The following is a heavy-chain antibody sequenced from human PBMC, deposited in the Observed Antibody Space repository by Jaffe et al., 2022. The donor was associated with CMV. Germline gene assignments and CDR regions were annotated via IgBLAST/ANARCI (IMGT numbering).Heavy chain of an antibody. CDR2: IYYSGST. V-gene: IGHV4-39*01. Sequence: QLQLQESGPGLVKPSETLSLTCTVSGGSISSSSYYWGWIRQPPGKGLEWIGSIYYSGSTYYNPSLKSRVTISVDTSKNQFSLKLSSVTAADTAVYYCAGSYDSSGYYYDYYYGMDVWGQGTTVTVSS. CDR3: AGSYDSSGYYYDYYYGMDV. D-gene: IGHD3-22*01. CDR1: GGSISSSSYY. J-gene: IGHJ6*02.